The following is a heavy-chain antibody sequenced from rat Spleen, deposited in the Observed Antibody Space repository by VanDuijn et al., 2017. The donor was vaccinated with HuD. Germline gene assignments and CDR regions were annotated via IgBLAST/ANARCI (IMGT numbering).Heavy chain of an antibody. CDR1: GFTFSDYG. V-gene: IGHV5-29*01. D-gene: IGHD2-2*01. CDR2: ISYGDSSGHSST. Sequence: EVQLVESGGGLVQPGRSLKLSCAASGFTFSDYGMAWVRQAPTKGLEWVATISYGDSSGHSSTYYRDSVKGRFTIPRANAKSTLNLQMDNLRSEDTATYYCARAGYLRDWYFDFWGPGTMVTVSS. J-gene: IGHJ1*01. CDR3: ARAGYLRDWYFDF.